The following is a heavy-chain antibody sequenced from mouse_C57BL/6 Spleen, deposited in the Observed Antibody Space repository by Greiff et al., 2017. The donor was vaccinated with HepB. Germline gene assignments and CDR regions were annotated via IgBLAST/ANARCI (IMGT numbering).Heavy chain of an antibody. V-gene: IGHV3-6*01. Sequence: VQLQQSGPGLVKPSQSLSLTCSVTGYSITSGYYWNWIRQFPGNKLEWMGYISYDGSNNYNPSLKNRISITRDTSKNQFFLKLNSVTTEDTATYYCARDPPTDWGQGTLVTVSA. CDR2: ISYDGSN. CDR1: GYSITSGYY. J-gene: IGHJ3*01. CDR3: ARDPPTD. D-gene: IGHD1-1*01.